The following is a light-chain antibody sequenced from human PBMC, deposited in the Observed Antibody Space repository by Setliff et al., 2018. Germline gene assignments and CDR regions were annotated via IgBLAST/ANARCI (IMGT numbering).Light chain of an antibody. V-gene: IGLV2-8*01. J-gene: IGLJ1*01. CDR2: EVS. Sequence: QCALTQPPSASGSPGQSVTISCTGTSSDVGGYNYVSWYQQHPGKAPKLMIYEVSKRPSGVPDRFSGSKSGNTASLTVSGLQAEDEADYYCSSYAGSNNFVFGTGTKSPS. CDR1: SSDVGGYNY. CDR3: SSYAGSNNFV.